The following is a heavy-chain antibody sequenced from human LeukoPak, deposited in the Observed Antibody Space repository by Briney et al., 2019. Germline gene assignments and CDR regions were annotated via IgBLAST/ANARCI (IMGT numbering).Heavy chain of an antibody. J-gene: IGHJ5*02. CDR1: GGSISSYY. CDR3: ARGAAVAVGFDP. D-gene: IGHD6-19*01. V-gene: IGHV4-4*07. CDR2: INASGST. Sequence: SETLSLTCSVSGGSISSYYWSWIRQTAGKGLEWIGRINASGSTRFNPSLKSRVTMSVDTSKNQFSLKLSSVTAADTAVYYCARGAAVAVGFDPWGQGTLVTVSS.